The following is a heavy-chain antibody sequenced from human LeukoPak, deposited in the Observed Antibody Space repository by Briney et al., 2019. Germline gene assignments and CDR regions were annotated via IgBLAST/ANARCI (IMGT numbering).Heavy chain of an antibody. CDR1: GFTFSSYA. J-gene: IGHJ4*02. D-gene: IGHD6-13*01. CDR3: AKDIAAAGTSPGVSDY. Sequence: PGGSLRLSCAASGFTFSSYAMSWVRQAPGKGLEWVSAISGSGGSTYYADSVKGRFTISRDNSKNTLYLQMNSLRAEDTAVYYCAKDIAAAGTSPGVSDYWGQGTLVTVSS. CDR2: ISGSGGST. V-gene: IGHV3-23*01.